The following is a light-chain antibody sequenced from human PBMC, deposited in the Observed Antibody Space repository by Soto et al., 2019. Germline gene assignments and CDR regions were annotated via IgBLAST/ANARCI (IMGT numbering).Light chain of an antibody. CDR3: EPWKSNTQV. V-gene: IGLV4-60*02. Sequence: QPVLTQSSSASASLGSSVKLTCTLSSGHSSYINAWHQQQPRKAPPSLMKLEGSGSYNKGSGVPDRFSGSGSGADRYLTIANPQFEDEADYYCEPWKSNTQVFGTGTQVTVL. CDR1: SGHSSYI. CDR2: LEGSGSY. J-gene: IGLJ1*01.